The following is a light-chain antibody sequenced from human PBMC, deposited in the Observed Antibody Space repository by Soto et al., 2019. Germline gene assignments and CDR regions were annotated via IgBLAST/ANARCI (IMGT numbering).Light chain of an antibody. V-gene: IGKV2D-29*01. J-gene: IGKJ1*01. CDR3: MQRIHLRT. Sequence: EIVMSQTPLWLSVTPGQPASISCKSSQSLLHRDGNTYLYWYLQQPGQPPQLLIYEVSKRFSGVAGRFGGGGAGTDFTLKISRVEAEDVGVYYCMQRIHLRTFGQGTKVEF. CDR2: EVS. CDR1: QSLLHRDGNTY.